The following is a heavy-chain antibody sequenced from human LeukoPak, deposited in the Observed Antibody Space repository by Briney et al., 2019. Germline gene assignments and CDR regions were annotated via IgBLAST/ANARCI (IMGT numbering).Heavy chain of an antibody. CDR1: GFTFSSYT. V-gene: IGHV3-23*01. J-gene: IGHJ4*02. CDR3: AKDGGLWVSAHWGDS. D-gene: IGHD7-27*01. Sequence: GGSLRLSCAASGFTFSSYTMSWVRQAPGKGLEWVSTITTSDGNTYYADSVKGRFTVSRDNSKNTLFLQMNSLRAEDTAVYYCAKDGGLWVSAHWGDSWGRGTQVTVSS. CDR2: ITTSDGNT.